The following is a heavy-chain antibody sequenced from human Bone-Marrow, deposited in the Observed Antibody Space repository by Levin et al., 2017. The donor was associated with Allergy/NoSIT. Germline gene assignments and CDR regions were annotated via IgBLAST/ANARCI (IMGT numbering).Heavy chain of an antibody. D-gene: IGHD2-2*01. J-gene: IGHJ6*02. CDR3: ARAEWHCSSTSCYQPIAARPNYYYYYGMDV. V-gene: IGHV3-33*01. CDR2: IWYDGSNK. Sequence: GGSLRLSCAASGFTFSSYGMHWVRQAPGKGLEWVAVIWYDGSNKYYADSVKGRFTISRDNSKNTLYLQMNSLRAEDTAVYYCARAEWHCSSTSCYQPIAARPNYYYYYGMDVWGQGTTVTVSS. CDR1: GFTFSSYG.